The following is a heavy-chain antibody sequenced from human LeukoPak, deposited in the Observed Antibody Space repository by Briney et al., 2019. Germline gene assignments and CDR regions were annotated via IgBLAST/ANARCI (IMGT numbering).Heavy chain of an antibody. J-gene: IGHJ4*02. V-gene: IGHV3-53*01. Sequence: PGGSLRLSCAASGFTVSSNYMSWVRQAPGKGLEWVSAIYSGGSTYYADSVKGRFTISRDNSKNTLYLQMNSLRAEDTAVYYCASGDYDILTGYYWGQGTLVTVSS. D-gene: IGHD3-9*01. CDR2: IYSGGST. CDR3: ASGDYDILTGYY. CDR1: GFTVSSNY.